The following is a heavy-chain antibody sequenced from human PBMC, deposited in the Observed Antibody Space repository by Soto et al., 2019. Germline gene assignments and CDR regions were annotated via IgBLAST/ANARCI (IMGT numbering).Heavy chain of an antibody. V-gene: IGHV3-15*01. CDR2: MRGKADGGTT. Sequence: PGGSLRLSCAASGFTFSNAWMSWVRQAPGQGLQWIAHMRGKADGGTTDYAAPVKGRFTISRDDSKNTLYLQMNSLRAEDTAVYYCARSGLRWLVHGGKGYGMDVWGQGTTVTVSS. J-gene: IGHJ6*02. CDR3: ARSGLRWLVHGGKGYGMDV. CDR1: GFTFSNAW. D-gene: IGHD6-19*01.